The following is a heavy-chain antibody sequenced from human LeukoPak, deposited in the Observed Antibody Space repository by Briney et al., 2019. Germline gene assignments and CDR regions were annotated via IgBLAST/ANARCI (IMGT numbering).Heavy chain of an antibody. J-gene: IGHJ4*02. CDR3: AKLNLGEMAYFDS. Sequence: GGSLRLSCEASGFIFSSYVMGWVRPAPGKGLEWVSSISVGGGDTFTADSVKGRFTITRENSKNTLYLQMMGLRVEDTAIYYCAKLNLGEMAYFDSWGQGILVTVSS. CDR1: GFIFSSYV. V-gene: IGHV3-23*01. CDR2: ISVGGGDT. D-gene: IGHD2-21*01.